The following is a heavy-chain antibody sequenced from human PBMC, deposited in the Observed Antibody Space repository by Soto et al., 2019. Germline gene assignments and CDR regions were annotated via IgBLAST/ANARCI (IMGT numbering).Heavy chain of an antibody. Sequence: GSLRLSCAASGFTFSSYSLNWVRQAPGKGLEWVSSISSSRSYIYYADSVKGRFTISRDNAKNSLYLHMNSLRAEDTAVYYCARRDRPMDWVPCCYYGMDVWGQETTVTVAS. J-gene: IGHJ6*02. V-gene: IGHV3-21*01. CDR3: ARRDRPMDWVPCCYYGMDV. D-gene: IGHD5-18*01. CDR1: GFTFSSYS. CDR2: ISSSRSYI.